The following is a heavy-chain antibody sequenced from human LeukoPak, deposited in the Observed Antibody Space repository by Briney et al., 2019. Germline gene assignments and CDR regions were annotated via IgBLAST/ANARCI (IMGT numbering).Heavy chain of an antibody. D-gene: IGHD3-3*01. Sequence: GGSLRLSCAASGFTVSSNYMSWVRQAPGKGLEWVSVIYSGGSTYNADSVKGKFTISRDNSKNTLYLQMNSLRAEDTAVYFCARDRRVTIFGVVTRYFDYWGQGTLVTVSS. CDR3: ARDRRVTIFGVVTRYFDY. CDR2: IYSGGST. V-gene: IGHV3-66*01. CDR1: GFTVSSNY. J-gene: IGHJ4*02.